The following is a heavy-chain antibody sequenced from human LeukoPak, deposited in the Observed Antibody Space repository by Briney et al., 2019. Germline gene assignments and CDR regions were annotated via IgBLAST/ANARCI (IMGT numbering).Heavy chain of an antibody. CDR3: AREGTYYDSYNWFDP. CDR2: IYYSGST. J-gene: IGHJ5*02. D-gene: IGHD3-9*01. V-gene: IGHV4-39*07. Sequence: SETLSLTCTVFGGSISSSSYYWGWIRQPPGKGLEWIGSIYYSGSTYYNPSLKSRVTISVDTSKNQFSLKLSSVTAADTAVYYCAREGTYYDSYNWFDPWGQGTLVTVSS. CDR1: GGSISSSSYY.